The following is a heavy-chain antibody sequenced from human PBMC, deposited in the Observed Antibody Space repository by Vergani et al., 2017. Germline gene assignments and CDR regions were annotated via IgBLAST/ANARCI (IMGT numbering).Heavy chain of an antibody. CDR3: ARVDDSSGYYSDDAFDI. V-gene: IGHV4-39*01. J-gene: IGHJ3*02. CDR2: IYYSGST. CDR1: GGSISSSSYY. Sequence: QLQLQESGPGLVKPSETLSLTCTVSGGSISSSSYYWGWIRQPPGKGLEWIGSIYYSGSTYYNPSLKSRVTISVDTSKNQFSLKLSSVTAADTAVYYCARVDDSSGYYSDDAFDIWGQGTMVTVSS. D-gene: IGHD3-22*01.